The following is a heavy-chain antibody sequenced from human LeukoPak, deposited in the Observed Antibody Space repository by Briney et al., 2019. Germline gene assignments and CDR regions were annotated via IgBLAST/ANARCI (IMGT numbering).Heavy chain of an antibody. J-gene: IGHJ3*02. Sequence: GGSLRLSCAASGFTVRSNYMSWVRQAPGKGLEWVSVIYSGGSTYYADSVKGRFTISRDNSKNTLYLQMNSLRAEDTAVYYCARLSIADAFDIWGQGTMVTVSS. D-gene: IGHD6-13*01. CDR1: GFTVRSNY. CDR2: IYSGGST. CDR3: ARLSIADAFDI. V-gene: IGHV3-66*01.